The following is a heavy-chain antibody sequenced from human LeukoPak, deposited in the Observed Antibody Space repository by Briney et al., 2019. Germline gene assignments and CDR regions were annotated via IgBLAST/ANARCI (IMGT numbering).Heavy chain of an antibody. Sequence: GGSLRLSCAASGFTFSSYAMHWVRQAPGKGLEWVAVISYDGSNKYYADSVKGRFTISRDNSKNTLYLQMNSLRAEDTAVYYCARDHTDYYDSSGYYYAYWGQGTLVTVSS. CDR3: ARDHTDYYDSSGYYYAY. J-gene: IGHJ4*02. D-gene: IGHD3-22*01. CDR1: GFTFSSYA. V-gene: IGHV3-30-3*01. CDR2: ISYDGSNK.